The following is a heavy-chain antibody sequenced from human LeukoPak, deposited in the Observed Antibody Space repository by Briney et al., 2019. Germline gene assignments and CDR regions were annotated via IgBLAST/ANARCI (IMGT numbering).Heavy chain of an antibody. CDR2: IHQSGST. CDR3: ARDSDHTSMLFKGFDY. D-gene: IGHD5-18*01. V-gene: IGHV4-38-2*02. J-gene: IGHJ4*02. CDR1: GYSISSGYY. Sequence: SETLSLTCTVSGYSISSGYYRGWIRQPPGKGLEWIGNIHQSGSTYYNPSVKSRVSISMDTSKNQFSLKLNSVTAADTAVYYCARDSDHTSMLFKGFDYWGQGTLVTVSS.